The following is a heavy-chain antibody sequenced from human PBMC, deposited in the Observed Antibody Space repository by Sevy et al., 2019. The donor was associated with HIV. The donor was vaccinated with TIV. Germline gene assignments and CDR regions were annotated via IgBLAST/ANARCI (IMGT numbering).Heavy chain of an antibody. D-gene: IGHD4-17*01. CDR3: ARTYGDYPVAGYYFDY. J-gene: IGHJ4*02. Sequence: HGGSLRLSCAASGFTFSSYAMHWVRQAPGKGLEWVAVISYDGSNKYYADSVKGRFTISRDNSKNTLYLQMNSLRAEDTAVYYCARTYGDYPVAGYYFDYWGQGTLVTVSS. V-gene: IGHV3-30-3*01. CDR1: GFTFSSYA. CDR2: ISYDGSNK.